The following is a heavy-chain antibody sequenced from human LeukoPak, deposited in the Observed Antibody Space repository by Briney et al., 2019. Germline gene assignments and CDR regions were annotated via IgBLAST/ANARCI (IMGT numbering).Heavy chain of an antibody. CDR3: AKDRFYDNSGNHFESEK. D-gene: IGHD3-22*01. J-gene: IGHJ4*02. Sequence: GGSLRLSCAASGFTFSTYGISWVRQAPGKGLDWVSGISGSGGRTTYADSVAGRFTVSRDNSKNTVYLQMNNLRAEDTALYYCAKDRFYDNSGNHFESEKWGQGTLVTVSS. V-gene: IGHV3-23*01. CDR2: ISGSGGRT. CDR1: GFTFSTYG.